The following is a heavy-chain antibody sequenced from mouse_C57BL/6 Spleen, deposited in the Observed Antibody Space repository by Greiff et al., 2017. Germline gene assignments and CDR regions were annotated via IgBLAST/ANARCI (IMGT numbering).Heavy chain of an antibody. CDR2: INPSTGGT. CDR3: ARSNPHINTVVDFDY. V-gene: IGHV1-42*01. Sequence: VQLQQSGPELVKPGASVKISCKASGYSFTGYYMNWVKQSPEKSLEWIGEINPSTGGTTYNQKFKAKATLTVDKSSSTAYMQLKSLTSEDSAVYYCARSNPHINTVVDFDYWGQGTTLTVSS. CDR1: GYSFTGYY. J-gene: IGHJ2*01. D-gene: IGHD1-1*01.